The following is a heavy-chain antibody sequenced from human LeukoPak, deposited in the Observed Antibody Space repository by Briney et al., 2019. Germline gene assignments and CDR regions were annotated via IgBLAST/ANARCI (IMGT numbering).Heavy chain of an antibody. CDR3: ARDGGGVYFDY. CDR1: GYSISSGYY. V-gene: IGHV4-38-2*02. Sequence: SETLSLTCTVSGYSISSGYYWGWIRPPPGKGLEWIGSIYHSGSTYYNPSLKSRVTISVDTSKNQFSLKLSSVTAADTAVYYCARDGGGVYFDYWGQGTLVTVSS. CDR2: IYHSGST. J-gene: IGHJ4*02. D-gene: IGHD3-10*01.